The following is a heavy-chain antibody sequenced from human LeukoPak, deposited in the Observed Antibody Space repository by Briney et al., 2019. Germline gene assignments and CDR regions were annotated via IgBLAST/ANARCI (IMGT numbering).Heavy chain of an antibody. J-gene: IGHJ3*02. CDR1: EFTFSRYW. CDR3: ARVRDSSGYFGTLPPRHDAFGI. D-gene: IGHD3-22*01. CDR2: IKQDGSEK. V-gene: IGHV3-7*01. Sequence: GGSLRLSCAASEFTFSRYWMSWVRQAPGKGLEWVANIKQDGSEKYYVDSVKGRFTISRDTAKTSLYLQMNSLRAEDTAMYYCARVRDSSGYFGTLPPRHDAFGIWGQGTMVTVSS.